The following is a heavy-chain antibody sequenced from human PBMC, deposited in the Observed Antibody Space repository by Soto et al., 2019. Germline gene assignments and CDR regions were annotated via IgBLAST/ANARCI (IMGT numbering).Heavy chain of an antibody. V-gene: IGHV4-31*03. CDR1: GVSITSGGFY. Sequence: QVLLQASGPGLVKPSQTLSLTCNVSGVSITSGGFYWNSIRQHPGKGLEWIGYIYYMGSTYYNTSLKSRVSISLDTSKNQFSLKLSFMTVADTADYFCASLRGDYGLASWGHGTLVTVSS. CDR3: ASLRGDYGLAS. J-gene: IGHJ5*01. D-gene: IGHD4-17*01. CDR2: IYYMGST.